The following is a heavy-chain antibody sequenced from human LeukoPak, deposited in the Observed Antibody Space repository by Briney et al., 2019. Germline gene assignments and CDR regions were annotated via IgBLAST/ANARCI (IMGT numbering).Heavy chain of an antibody. V-gene: IGHV3-21*01. D-gene: IGHD6-13*01. CDR1: GFTFSNAW. Sequence: GGSLRLSCAASGFTFSNAWMNWVRQAPGKGLEWVSSISSSSSYIYYADSVKGRFTISRDNAKNSLYLQMNSLRAEDTAVYYCARDGSYSSSWYFDYWGQGTLVTVSS. CDR3: ARDGSYSSSWYFDY. CDR2: ISSSSSYI. J-gene: IGHJ4*02.